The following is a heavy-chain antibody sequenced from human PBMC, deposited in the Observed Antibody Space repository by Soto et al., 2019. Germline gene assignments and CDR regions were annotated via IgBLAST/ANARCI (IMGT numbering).Heavy chain of an antibody. CDR1: GFTFSSYG. J-gene: IGHJ4*02. Sequence: PGGSLRLSCAASGFTFSSYGMHWVRQAPGKGLEWVSYISSSSSTIFYTDSVKGRFTVSRDNTQNSLYLQMNSLRAEDTAVYYCARTYYYDSRGYYYNFYWGQGTLVTVSS. D-gene: IGHD3-22*01. V-gene: IGHV3-48*04. CDR3: ARTYYYDSRGYYYNFY. CDR2: ISSSSSTI.